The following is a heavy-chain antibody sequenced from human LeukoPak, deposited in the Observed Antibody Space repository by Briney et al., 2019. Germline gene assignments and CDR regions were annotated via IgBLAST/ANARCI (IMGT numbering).Heavy chain of an antibody. D-gene: IGHD1-26*01. V-gene: IGHV4-4*07. J-gene: IGHJ4*02. Sequence: SETLSLTCTVSGGSISSYYWSWIRQPAGKGLEWIGRISTSGSTNYNPSLKSRVTISVDKSKNQFSLKLSSVTAADTAVYYCAKAWGATSPFDYWGQGTLVTVSS. CDR2: ISTSGST. CDR3: AKAWGATSPFDY. CDR1: GGSISSYY.